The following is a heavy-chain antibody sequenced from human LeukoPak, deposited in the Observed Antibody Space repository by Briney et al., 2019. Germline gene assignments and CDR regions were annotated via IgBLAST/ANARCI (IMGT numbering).Heavy chain of an antibody. CDR1: GFTFSSYW. CDR3: ARAYCSSTSCYRLYYYYGMDV. CDR2: IKQDGSEK. V-gene: IGHV3-7*03. Sequence: GGSLRLSCAASGFTFSSYWMSWVRQAPGRGLEWVANIKQDGSEKYYVDSVKGRFTISRDNAKNSLYLQMNSLRAEDTAVYYCARAYCSSTSCYRLYYYYGMDVWGKGTTVTVSS. D-gene: IGHD2-2*01. J-gene: IGHJ6*04.